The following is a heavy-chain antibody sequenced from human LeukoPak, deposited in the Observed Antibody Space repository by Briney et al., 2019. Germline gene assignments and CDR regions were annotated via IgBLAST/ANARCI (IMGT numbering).Heavy chain of an antibody. CDR2: ISAYNGNT. CDR3: ARNYYDSSGYGSLNWFDP. J-gene: IGHJ5*02. D-gene: IGHD3-22*01. V-gene: IGHV1-18*01. Sequence: ASVKVSCKASGYTFTSYGISWVRQAPGQGLEWMGWISAYNGNTNCAQKLQGRVTMTTDTSTSTAYMELRNLRSDDTAVYYCARNYYDSSGYGSLNWFDPWGQGTLVTVSS. CDR1: GYTFTSYG.